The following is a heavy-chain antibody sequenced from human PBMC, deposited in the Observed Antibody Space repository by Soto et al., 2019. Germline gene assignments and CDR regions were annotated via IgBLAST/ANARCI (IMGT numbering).Heavy chain of an antibody. D-gene: IGHD4-17*01. CDR3: ARSGSVTTQYYHGMDV. Sequence: VQLVQSGAEVKSPGSSVKVSCKASGGTFNSDVINWVRQAPGQGLEWMGRIIPVLDRADYAQNFQGRVTITADKSTPTVHMEMSGLRSEDTAVFYCARSGSVTTQYYHGMDVWGQGTTVTVSS. J-gene: IGHJ6*02. CDR1: GGTFNSDV. CDR2: IIPVLDRA. V-gene: IGHV1-69*04.